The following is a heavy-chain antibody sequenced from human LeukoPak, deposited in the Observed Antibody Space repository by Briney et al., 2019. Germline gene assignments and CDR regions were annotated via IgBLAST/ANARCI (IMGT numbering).Heavy chain of an antibody. CDR2: IKSKTDGGTT. Sequence: GGSLRLSCAASGFTFSNAWMSWVRQAPGKGLEWVGRIKSKTDGGTTDYAAPVKGRFTISRDDSKNTLYLQMNSLKTEDTAVYYCTTNIAVAADGAFDIWGQGTMVTVSS. D-gene: IGHD6-19*01. CDR3: TTNIAVAADGAFDI. J-gene: IGHJ3*02. CDR1: GFTFSNAW. V-gene: IGHV3-15*01.